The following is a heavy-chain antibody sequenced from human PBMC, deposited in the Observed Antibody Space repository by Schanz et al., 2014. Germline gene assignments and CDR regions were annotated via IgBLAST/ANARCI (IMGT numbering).Heavy chain of an antibody. CDR2: MNESHSTI. D-gene: IGHD1-26*01. CDR1: GFTFSSYA. CDR3: ARDHTTESYYSAGPPIDY. V-gene: IGHV3-23*01. Sequence: EVQLLESGGGLVQPGGSLRLSCAASGFTFSSYAMSWVRQAPGKGLEWVSAMNESHSTIYYADSVKGRFTISRDNSKNTLYLQMNSLRVEDTAIYYCARDHTTESYYSAGPPIDYWGQGTLXTVSS. J-gene: IGHJ4*02.